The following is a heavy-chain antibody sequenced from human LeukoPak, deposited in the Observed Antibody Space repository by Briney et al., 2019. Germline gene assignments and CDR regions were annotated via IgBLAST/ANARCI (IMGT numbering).Heavy chain of an antibody. CDR2: IYYSGST. CDR1: GGSVSSGSSY. CDR3: ARSLKPAVAPVGV. V-gene: IGHV4-61*01. J-gene: IGHJ6*04. Sequence: SETLSLTCSVSGGSVSSGSSYWSWIRQPPGKGLEWIGYIYYSGSTNYNPSLKSRVTISVDTAKNQFSLKLSSVTAADTAVYYCARSLKPAVAPVGVWGKGTTVTASS. D-gene: IGHD6-13*01.